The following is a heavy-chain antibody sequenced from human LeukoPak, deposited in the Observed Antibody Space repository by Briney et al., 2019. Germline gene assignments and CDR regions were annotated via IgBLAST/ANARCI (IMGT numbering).Heavy chain of an antibody. V-gene: IGHV3-7*01. Sequence: GGTLRLSCEASGFTFIASWMTWIRQAPGKGLEWVATINQVGSEIHYGDSVKGRFTISRDNTKNLVFLQMNGLRAEDTAMYHCAGHYNLIYDYWGQGSLVTVSS. D-gene: IGHD3-9*01. CDR1: GFTFIASW. CDR2: INQVGSEI. J-gene: IGHJ4*02. CDR3: AGHYNLIYDY.